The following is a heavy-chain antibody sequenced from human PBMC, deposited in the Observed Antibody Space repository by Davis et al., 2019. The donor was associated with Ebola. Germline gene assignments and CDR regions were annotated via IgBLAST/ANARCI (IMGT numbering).Heavy chain of an antibody. D-gene: IGHD4-17*01. CDR2: INHSGST. CDR1: GGSFSGYY. V-gene: IGHV4-34*01. Sequence: GSLRLSCAVYGGSFSGYYWSWIRQPPGKGLEWIGEINHSGSTNYNPSLKSRVTISVDTSKNQFSLKLSSVTAADTAVYYCARHFHDYGDYGFDYWGQGTLVTVSS. J-gene: IGHJ4*02. CDR3: ARHFHDYGDYGFDY.